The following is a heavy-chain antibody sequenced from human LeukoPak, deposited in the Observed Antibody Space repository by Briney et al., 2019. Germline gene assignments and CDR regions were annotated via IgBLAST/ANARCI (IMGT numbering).Heavy chain of an antibody. Sequence: ASVKVSCKASGYTFTSYGISRVRQAPGQGLEWMGWISAYNGNTNYAQKLQGRVTMTTDTSTSTAYMELRSLRSDDTAVYYCARDGGIVVVPAAIDYWGQGTLVTVSS. V-gene: IGHV1-18*01. CDR3: ARDGGIVVVPAAIDY. D-gene: IGHD2-2*02. CDR2: ISAYNGNT. CDR1: GYTFTSYG. J-gene: IGHJ4*02.